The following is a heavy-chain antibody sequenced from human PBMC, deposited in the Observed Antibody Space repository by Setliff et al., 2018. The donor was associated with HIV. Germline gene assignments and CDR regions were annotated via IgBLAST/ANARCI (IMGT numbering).Heavy chain of an antibody. D-gene: IGHD3-10*01. CDR1: GGSISSHY. CDR2: IYHSGST. V-gene: IGHV4-38-2*02. Sequence: SETLSLTCTVSGGSISSHYWSWIRQPPGKGLEWIGSIYHSGSTYYNPSVQSPVTISVDTSKNQFSLKLTSVTAADTAVYYCARDLLWFGGFGIVRWFDPWGPGALVTVSS. CDR3: ARDLLWFGGFGIVRWFDP. J-gene: IGHJ5*02.